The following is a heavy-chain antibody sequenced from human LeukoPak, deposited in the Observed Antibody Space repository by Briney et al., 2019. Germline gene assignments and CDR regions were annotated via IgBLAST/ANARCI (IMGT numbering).Heavy chain of an antibody. CDR2: IYYSGST. CDR3: ARGNTVPTLGY. J-gene: IGHJ4*02. D-gene: IGHD4-17*01. CDR1: GGSISSGGYY. Sequence: PSETLSLTCTVSGGSISSGGYYWSWIRQHPGKGLEWIGYIYYSGSTYYNPSFKSRVTISVDTSKNQFSLKLSSVTAADTAVYYCARGNTVPTLGYWGQGTLVTVSS. V-gene: IGHV4-31*03.